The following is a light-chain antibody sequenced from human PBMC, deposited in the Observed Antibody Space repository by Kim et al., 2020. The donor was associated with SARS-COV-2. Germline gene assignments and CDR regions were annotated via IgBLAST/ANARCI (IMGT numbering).Light chain of an antibody. CDR3: CSYAGSYTWV. V-gene: IGLV2-11*01. CDR2: DVT. Sequence: QSALTQPRSVSGSPGQSVTISCTGTSSDVGGYNYVSWYQQHPGKAPKLMICDVTKRPSGVPDRFSGSKSGNTASLTISGLQAEDEAGYYCCSYAGSYTWVFGGGTQLTVL. J-gene: IGLJ3*02. CDR1: SSDVGGYNY.